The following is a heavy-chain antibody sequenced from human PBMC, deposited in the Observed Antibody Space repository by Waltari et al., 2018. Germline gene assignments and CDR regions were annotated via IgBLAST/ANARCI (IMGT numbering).Heavy chain of an antibody. CDR2: IYYSGVT. V-gene: IGHV4-39*01. D-gene: IGHD2-15*01. CDR3: TRRPYSTGWVWFDP. Sequence: QLLLQESGPGLVKPSETLSLTCSVSGDSITRSDYYWAWIRQSPGKKLEWIGTIYYSGVTYSTPSVDSRGTMSVDTSQNQFSLRLSSVTAADTGVYYCTRRPYSTGWVWFDPWGQGTLVTVSS. J-gene: IGHJ5*02. CDR1: GDSITRSDYY.